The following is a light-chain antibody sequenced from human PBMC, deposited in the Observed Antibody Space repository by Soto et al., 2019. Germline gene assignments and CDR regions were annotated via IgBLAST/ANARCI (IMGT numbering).Light chain of an antibody. CDR2: DIF. Sequence: EILVTQSPATLSVSPGERVTLSCRASQSISSKLAWYQQRPGQAPRLVIYDIFTRATGVPTRISGSGSGTEFTLTISSLQSEDFALYYCQQYNNWPPITFGQGTRLEI. J-gene: IGKJ5*01. CDR1: QSISSK. V-gene: IGKV3D-15*01. CDR3: QQYNNWPPIT.